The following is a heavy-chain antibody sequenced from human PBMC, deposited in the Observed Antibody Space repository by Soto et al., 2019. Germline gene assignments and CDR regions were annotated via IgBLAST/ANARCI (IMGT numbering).Heavy chain of an antibody. D-gene: IGHD4-17*01. J-gene: IGHJ6*02. Sequence: LSLTCTVSGGSISSSSYYWGWIRQPPGKGLEWIGSIYYSGSTYYNPSLKSRVTISVDTSKNQFSLKLSSVTAADTAEYYCARDDYGDYYGMDVWGQGTTVTVSS. CDR1: GGSISSSSYY. CDR3: ARDDYGDYYGMDV. CDR2: IYYSGST. V-gene: IGHV4-39*02.